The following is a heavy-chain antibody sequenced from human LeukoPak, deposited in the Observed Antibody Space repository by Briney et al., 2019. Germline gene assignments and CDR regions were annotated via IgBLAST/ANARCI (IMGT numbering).Heavy chain of an antibody. CDR1: GYTFTGYY. CDR3: ARDRSPQAFDI. CDR2: ISAYNGNT. V-gene: IGHV1-18*04. D-gene: IGHD3-10*01. J-gene: IGHJ3*02. Sequence: ASVKVSCKASGYTFTGYYMHWVRQAPGQGLEWMGWISAYNGNTNYAQKLQGRVTMTTDTSTSTAYMELRSLRSDDTAVYYCARDRSPQAFDIWGQGTMVTVSS.